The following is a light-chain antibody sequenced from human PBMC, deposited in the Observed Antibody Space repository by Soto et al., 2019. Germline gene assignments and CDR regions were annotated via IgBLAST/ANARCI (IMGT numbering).Light chain of an antibody. Sequence: QSALTQPASVSGSPGQSITISCTGTSSDVGGYNYVSWYQQYPGKAPKLMIFEVSNRPSGVSNRFSGSKSGNTASLTISGLQTEDEADYYCTSYTSSFTHLFGTGTKVTVL. V-gene: IGLV2-14*01. CDR1: SSDVGGYNY. CDR2: EVS. CDR3: TSYTSSFTHL. J-gene: IGLJ1*01.